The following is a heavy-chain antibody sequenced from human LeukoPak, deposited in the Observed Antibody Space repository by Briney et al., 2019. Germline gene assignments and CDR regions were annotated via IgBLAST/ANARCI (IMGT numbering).Heavy chain of an antibody. CDR3: ARDLFNRDAFDI. V-gene: IGHV3-11*04. Sequence: PGGSLRLSCAASGFRFSDYYMSWIRQAPGKGLEWVSSISRGGNSKYSADSVKGRFTISRDNAKNSLSLQMNSLRAEDTAIYYCARDLFNRDAFDIWGPGTMVTVSS. D-gene: IGHD3-3*01. CDR2: ISRGGNSK. J-gene: IGHJ3*02. CDR1: GFRFSDYY.